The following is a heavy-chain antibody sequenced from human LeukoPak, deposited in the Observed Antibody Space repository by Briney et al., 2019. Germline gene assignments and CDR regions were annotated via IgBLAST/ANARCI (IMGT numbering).Heavy chain of an antibody. CDR1: GITLSNYG. J-gene: IGHJ4*02. Sequence: GGSLRLSCAASGITLSNYGMSWVRQAPGKGLEWVAGISDRGGTTNYADSVKGRFTISRDNPKNTLYLQMTSLRAEDTAVYFCAKRGVVIRAVIIVGFHKEAYYFDYWGQGALVSVSS. CDR2: ISDRGGTT. V-gene: IGHV3-23*01. D-gene: IGHD3-10*01. CDR3: AKRGVVIRAVIIVGFHKEAYYFDY.